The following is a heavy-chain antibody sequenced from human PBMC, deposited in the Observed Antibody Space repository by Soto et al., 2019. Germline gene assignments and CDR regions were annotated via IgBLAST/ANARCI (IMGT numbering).Heavy chain of an antibody. CDR3: DRQLDIVLVPAAMLGYGDYNYFDY. CDR1: GFTFSSYG. D-gene: IGHD2-2*01. V-gene: IGHV3-33*01. CDR2: IRYDGSNK. J-gene: IGHJ4*02. Sequence: QVQLVESGGGVVQPGRSLRLSCAACGFTFSSYGMHWVRQAPGKGLEWVAVIRYDGSNKYYADSVKGRLTISIDNSNNTLYLKMNSLRAEDTAVYYCDRQLDIVLVPAAMLGYGDYNYFDYWGQGTLVTVSS.